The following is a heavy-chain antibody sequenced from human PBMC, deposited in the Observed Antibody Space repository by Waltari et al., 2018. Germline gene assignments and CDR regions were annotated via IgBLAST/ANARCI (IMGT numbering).Heavy chain of an antibody. D-gene: IGHD6-6*01. V-gene: IGHV4-59*01. CDR2: NYYSGST. J-gene: IGHJ6*03. CDR3: ARISARGSYYYYYMDV. CDR1: GGSISSYY. Sequence: QVQLQESGPGLVKPSETLSLTCTVSGGSISSYYWSWIRQPPGKGLEWIGYNYYSGSTNYNPSLKSRVTISVDTSKNQFSLKLSSVTAADTAVYYCARISARGSYYYYYMDVWGKGTTVTVSS.